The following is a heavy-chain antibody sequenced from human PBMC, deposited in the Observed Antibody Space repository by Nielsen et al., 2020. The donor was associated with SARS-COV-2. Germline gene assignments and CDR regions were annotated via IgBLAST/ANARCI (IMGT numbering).Heavy chain of an antibody. V-gene: IGHV3-9*01. D-gene: IGHD2-15*01. CDR3: ARLGYCSGGSCYSSEAAEVKRYYFDY. J-gene: IGHJ4*02. CDR1: GFTFDDYA. CDR2: ISWNSGSI. Sequence: SLKISCAASGFTFDDYAMHWVRQAPGKGLEWVSGISWNSGSIGYADSVKGRFTISRDNSKNTLYLQMNSLRAEDTAVYYCARLGYCSGGSCYSSEAAEVKRYYFDYWGQGTLVTVSS.